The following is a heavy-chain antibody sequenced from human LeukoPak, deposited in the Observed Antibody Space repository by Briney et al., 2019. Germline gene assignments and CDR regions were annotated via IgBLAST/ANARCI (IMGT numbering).Heavy chain of an antibody. D-gene: IGHD3-10*01. CDR3: ARPKYRGHYYMGV. CDR2: INHSGST. J-gene: IGHJ6*03. Sequence: ASETLSLTCAVYGGSFSGYYWSWIRQPPGKGLEWIGEINHSGSTNYNPSLKSRVTISVDTSKNQFSLKLSSVTAADTAVYYCARPKYRGHYYMGVWGKGTTVTISS. CDR1: GGSFSGYY. V-gene: IGHV4-34*01.